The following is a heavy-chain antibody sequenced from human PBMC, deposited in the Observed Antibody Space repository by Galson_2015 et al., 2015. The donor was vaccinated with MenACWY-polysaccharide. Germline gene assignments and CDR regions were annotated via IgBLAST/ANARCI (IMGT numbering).Heavy chain of an antibody. Sequence: SLRLSCAASGFNFSSYGMHWVRQAPGKGLEWVTYMTYDGSDQNYARSVRGRFTISRDNSKSMLYLQMDSLRAEDTAVYHCAKREARNSGPFDLWGQGALVTVSS. D-gene: IGHD6-19*01. CDR2: MTYDGSDQ. CDR1: GFNFSSYG. CDR3: AKREARNSGPFDL. V-gene: IGHV3-30*18. J-gene: IGHJ4*02.